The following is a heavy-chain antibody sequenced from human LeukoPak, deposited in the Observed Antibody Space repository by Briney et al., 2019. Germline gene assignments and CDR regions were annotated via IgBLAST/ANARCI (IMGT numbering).Heavy chain of an antibody. CDR2: IYYSGST. J-gene: IGHJ4*02. CDR3: ARSYYYDFRFDY. V-gene: IGHV4-59*08. CDR1: GGSISSYY. D-gene: IGHD3-22*01. Sequence: SETLSLTRTVSGGSISSYYWSWIRQPPGKGLEWIGYIYYSGSTNYNPSLKSRVTISVGTSKNQFSLKLSSVTAADTAVYYCARSYYYDFRFDYWGQGTLVTVSS.